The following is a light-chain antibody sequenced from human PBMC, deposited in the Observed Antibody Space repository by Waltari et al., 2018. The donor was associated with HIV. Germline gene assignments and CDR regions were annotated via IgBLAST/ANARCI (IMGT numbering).Light chain of an antibody. V-gene: IGLV1-47*01. CDR3: AAWDDSLGGRGL. CDR1: SSNIGTNY. CDR2: RNN. Sequence: QSVLTQPPSATGTPGQRVTISCSGSSSNIGTNYLHWYQQLPGTTPKLRIYRNNRRPSGVPDLVSGSMSGTSASLGIRGLRSEDEGDYYWAAWDDSLGGRGLFGGGTRLTVL. J-gene: IGLJ3*02.